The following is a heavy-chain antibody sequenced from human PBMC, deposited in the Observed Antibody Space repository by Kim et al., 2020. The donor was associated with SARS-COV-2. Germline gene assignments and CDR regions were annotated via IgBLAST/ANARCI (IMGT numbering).Heavy chain of an antibody. Sequence: GGSLRLSCAASGFTFSSYSMNWVRQAPGKGLEWVSSISSSSSYIYYADSVKGRFTISRDNAKNSLYLQMNSLTAEDTAVYYCARDPYHDILTGYFAYWGQGTLVTVSS. J-gene: IGHJ4*02. CDR2: ISSSSSYI. D-gene: IGHD3-9*01. CDR1: GFTFSSYS. V-gene: IGHV3-21*01. CDR3: ARDPYHDILTGYFAY.